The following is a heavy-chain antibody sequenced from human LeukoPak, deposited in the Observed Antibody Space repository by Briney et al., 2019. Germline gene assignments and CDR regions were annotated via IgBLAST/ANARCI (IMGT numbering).Heavy chain of an antibody. V-gene: IGHV4-38-2*01. CDR2: IYHSGST. Sequence: SETLSLTCAVSGYSISSGYYWGWIRQPPGKGLEWIGSIYHSGSTYYNPSLKSRVTISVDTSKNQFSLKLSSVTAADTAVYNCARLYRVGYCSSTSCHGSYWGQGTLVTVSS. CDR3: ARLYRVGYCSSTSCHGSY. J-gene: IGHJ4*02. CDR1: GYSISSGYY. D-gene: IGHD2-2*03.